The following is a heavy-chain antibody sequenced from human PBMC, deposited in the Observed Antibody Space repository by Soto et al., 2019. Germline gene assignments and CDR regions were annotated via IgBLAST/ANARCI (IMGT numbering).Heavy chain of an antibody. CDR1: GGSISSSSYY. V-gene: IGHV4-39*01. CDR3: ARHSESGLLGLYFDY. D-gene: IGHD3-10*01. CDR2: IYYSGST. J-gene: IGHJ4*02. Sequence: SETLSLTCTVSGGSISSSSYYWGWIRQPPGKGLEWIGSIYYSGSTYYNPSLKSRVTISVDTSKNQFSLKLSSVTAADTAVYYCARHSESGLLGLYFDYWGQGTLVTVSS.